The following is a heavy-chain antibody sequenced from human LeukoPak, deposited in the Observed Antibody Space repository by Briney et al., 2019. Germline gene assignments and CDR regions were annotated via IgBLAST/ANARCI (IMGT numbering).Heavy chain of an antibody. J-gene: IGHJ4*02. Sequence: GGSLRLSCAASGFTFDDYAMHWVRQALGKGLEWVSLISGDGGSTYYADSVKGRFTISRDNSKNSLYLQMNSLRTEDTALYYCAKDIDYGGNSGYWGQGTLVTVSS. CDR3: AKDIDYGGNSGY. V-gene: IGHV3-43*02. D-gene: IGHD4-23*01. CDR2: ISGDGGST. CDR1: GFTFDDYA.